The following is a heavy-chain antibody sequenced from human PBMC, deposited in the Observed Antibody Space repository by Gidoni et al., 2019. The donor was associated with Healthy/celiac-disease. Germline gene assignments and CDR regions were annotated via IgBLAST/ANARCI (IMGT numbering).Heavy chain of an antibody. V-gene: IGHV3-33*01. Sequence: QVQLVESGGGVVQPGRSLRLSCAASGFTFSSYGMHWVRQAPGKGLEWVAVIWYDGSNKYYADSVKGRFTISRDNSKNTLYLQMNSLRAEDTAVYYCAREEGPSGSPVDYWGQGTLVTVSS. CDR2: IWYDGSNK. CDR3: AREEGPSGSPVDY. CDR1: GFTFSSYG. J-gene: IGHJ4*02. D-gene: IGHD3-22*01.